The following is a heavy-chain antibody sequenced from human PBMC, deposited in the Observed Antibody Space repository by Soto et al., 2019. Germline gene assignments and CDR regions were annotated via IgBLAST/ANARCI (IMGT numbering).Heavy chain of an antibody. CDR2: ISAYNGNT. Sequence: GASVKVSCKASGYTFTNYGITWVRQAPGQGLEWMGWISAYNGNTNYVEKLQGRVTMTTDTSTSTAYMELRSLRSDDTAVYYCARDLSVVAATLRWFDPWGQGTLVTVSS. V-gene: IGHV1-18*01. D-gene: IGHD2-15*01. CDR3: ARDLSVVAATLRWFDP. J-gene: IGHJ5*02. CDR1: GYTFTNYG.